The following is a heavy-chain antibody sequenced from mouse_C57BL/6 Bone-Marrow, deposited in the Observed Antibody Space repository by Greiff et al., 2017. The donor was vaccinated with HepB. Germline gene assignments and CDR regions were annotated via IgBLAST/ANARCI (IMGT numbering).Heavy chain of an antibody. D-gene: IGHD1-1*01. V-gene: IGHV5-6*02. CDR1: GFTFSSYG. J-gene: IGHJ4*01. CDR3: ASRPLPHALDY. Sequence: EVMLVESGGDLVKPGGSLKLSCAASGFTFSSYGMSWVRQTPDKRLEWVATISSGGSYTYYPDSVKGRFTISRDNAKNTLYLQMRSLKSSDTSMYYCASRPLPHALDYCGQGTSVTVSS. CDR2: ISSGGSYT.